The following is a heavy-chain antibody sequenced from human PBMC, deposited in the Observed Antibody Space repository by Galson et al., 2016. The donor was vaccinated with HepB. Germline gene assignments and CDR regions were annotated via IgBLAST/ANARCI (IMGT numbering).Heavy chain of an antibody. Sequence: SLRLSCAASGFTFSSYAMSWVRQAPGKGLEWVSAISGSGGSTYYADSVKGRFTISRDNSKNTLYLQMNSLRAQDTAVYYCAKDLGFLERLFFDSYYDYGTDVWGQGTTVTVSS. CDR3: AKDLGFLERLFFDSYYDYGTDV. CDR2: ISGSGGST. V-gene: IGHV3-23*01. CDR1: GFTFSSYA. D-gene: IGHD3-3*01. J-gene: IGHJ6*02.